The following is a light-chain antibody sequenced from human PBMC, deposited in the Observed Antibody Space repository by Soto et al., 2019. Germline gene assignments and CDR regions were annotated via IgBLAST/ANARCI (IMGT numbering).Light chain of an antibody. CDR3: SSYTDSSTLVI. V-gene: IGLV2-14*01. CDR1: SSDIGGYKY. J-gene: IGLJ2*01. CDR2: EVS. Sequence: QSALTQPASVSGSPGQSITISCTGSSSDIGGYKYVSWYQQHPGKAPKLIIYEVSYRTSGISNRFSGSKSGDTASLSISGLQAEDEADYYCSSYTDSSTLVIFGGGTKVTVL.